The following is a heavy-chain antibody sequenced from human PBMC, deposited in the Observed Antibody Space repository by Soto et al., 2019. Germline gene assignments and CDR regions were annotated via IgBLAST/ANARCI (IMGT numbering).Heavy chain of an antibody. CDR3: ARTTAVPNTLRSRYFFDY. J-gene: IGHJ4*02. V-gene: IGHV4-61*01. D-gene: IGHD4-17*01. CDR2: VYYSGTT. CDR1: GGSVSDKTYY. Sequence: PSETLSLTCPVSGGSVSDKTYYWSWIRQPPGKRLEWIGYVYYSGTTNYNPSLKSRVTISVDLSKNRFSLRLSSVTTADTALYYCARTTAVPNTLRSRYFFDYWGKVTRGTVSS.